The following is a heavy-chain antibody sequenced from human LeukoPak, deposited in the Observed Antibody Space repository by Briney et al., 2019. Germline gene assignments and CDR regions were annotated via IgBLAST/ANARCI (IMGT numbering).Heavy chain of an antibody. CDR1: GGTFSSQP. CDR3: ARRLSWFDP. V-gene: IGHV1-69*02. CDR2: IIPLLGIP. J-gene: IGHJ5*02. Sequence: SVKVSCKASGGTFSSQPLSWLRQAPGQGLEWVGRIIPLLGIPNYAQRFQGRITITADQSTNTSYMELNNLTSDDTAIFYCARRLSWFDPWGQGTLVTVSS.